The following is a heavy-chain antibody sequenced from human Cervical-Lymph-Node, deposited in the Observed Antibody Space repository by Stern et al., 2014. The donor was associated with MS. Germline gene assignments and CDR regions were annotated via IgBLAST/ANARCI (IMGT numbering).Heavy chain of an antibody. CDR1: GFTVSDNY. D-gene: IGHD1-1*01. CDR2: ISKDCAT. Sequence: EVQLVESGGGLIQSGGSLRLSCAASGFTVSDNYMTWVRQAPGKGLEWVSLISKDCATYYADSVKGRFTISRDNFKNMVYLQMQSLRAEDTAVYYCARDTDSPERSDWWGRGTLVTVSS. V-gene: IGHV3-53*01. CDR3: ARDTDSPERSDW. J-gene: IGHJ4*02.